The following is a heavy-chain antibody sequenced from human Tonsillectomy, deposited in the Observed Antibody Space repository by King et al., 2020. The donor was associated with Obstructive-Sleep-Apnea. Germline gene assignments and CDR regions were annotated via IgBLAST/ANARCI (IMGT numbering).Heavy chain of an antibody. CDR3: ARDRMDYGGNSGLNDY. V-gene: IGHV4-38-2*02. J-gene: IGHJ4*02. CDR2: IYHSGST. D-gene: IGHD4-23*01. CDR1: GYSISSGYY. Sequence: LQLQESGPGLVKPSETLSLTCTVSGYSISSGYYWGWIRQPPGKGLEWIGSIYHSGSTYYNPSLKSRVTISVDTSKNQFSLKLSSVTAADTAVYYCARDRMDYGGNSGLNDYWGQGTLVTVSS.